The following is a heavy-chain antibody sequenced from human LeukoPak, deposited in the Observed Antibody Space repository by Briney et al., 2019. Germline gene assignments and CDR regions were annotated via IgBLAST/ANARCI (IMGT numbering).Heavy chain of an antibody. V-gene: IGHV1-69*13. CDR1: GGTFSSYA. Sequence: SVKVSCTASGGTFSSYAISWVRQAPGQGLEWMGGIIPIFGTANYAQKFQGGVTITADESTSTAYMELSSLRSEDTAVYYCARRYCSSTSCSFPHDYWGQGTLVTVSS. D-gene: IGHD2-2*01. CDR3: ARRYCSSTSCSFPHDY. J-gene: IGHJ4*02. CDR2: IIPIFGTA.